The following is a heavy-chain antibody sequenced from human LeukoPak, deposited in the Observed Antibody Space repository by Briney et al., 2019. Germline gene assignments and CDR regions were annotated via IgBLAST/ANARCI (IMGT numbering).Heavy chain of an antibody. CDR3: ARWGETSALRVHAFDI. Sequence: SETLSLTCTVSGDSISGYYWNWIRQPPGKGLEWIGYGHYSGSTNYNPSLKSRVTFSVDTSKNQFSLKLSSVTAADTAVYYCARWGETSALRVHAFDIWGQGTMVTVSS. CDR2: GHYSGST. CDR1: GDSISGYY. J-gene: IGHJ3*02. D-gene: IGHD3-10*01. V-gene: IGHV4-59*01.